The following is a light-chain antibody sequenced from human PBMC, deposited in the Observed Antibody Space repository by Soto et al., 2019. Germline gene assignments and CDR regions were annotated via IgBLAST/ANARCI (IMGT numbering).Light chain of an antibody. CDR1: SSDVGGYNY. J-gene: IGLJ2*01. V-gene: IGLV2-14*01. Sequence: QSALTQPASVSGSPGQSITISCTGTSSDVGGYNYVSWYQQHPGKAPKLMIYDVSNRPSGVSNRFSGSKSGNTASLTISGLQAEDAADYDCGSYTSSSTLVFGGGTKLTVL. CDR2: DVS. CDR3: GSYTSSSTLV.